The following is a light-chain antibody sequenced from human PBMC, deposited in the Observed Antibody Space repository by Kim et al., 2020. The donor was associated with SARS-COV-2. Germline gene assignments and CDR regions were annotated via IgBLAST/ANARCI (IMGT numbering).Light chain of an antibody. Sequence: DIQMTQSPSYVSASVGDRVTITCRASQGINTWLGWYQQKPGQAPQHLIYAASSLRSGVPSRFRGSGSGTAFTLVIGYLQPEDSATYYCQQTNSFPRTFGQGTKVDIK. CDR1: QGINTW. V-gene: IGKV1-12*01. J-gene: IGKJ1*01. CDR3: QQTNSFPRT. CDR2: AAS.